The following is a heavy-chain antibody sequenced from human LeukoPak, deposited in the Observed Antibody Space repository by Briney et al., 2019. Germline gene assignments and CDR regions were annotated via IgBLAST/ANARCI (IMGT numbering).Heavy chain of an antibody. Sequence: PSETLSLTCTVSGGSIGSTDYYWGWIRQPPGKGLEWIGSMYYSGSTYYNPSLKSRVTISVDTSKNQFSLKLSSVTAADTAAYYCARQSPNILLWFGELYPTLPDYWGQGTLVTVSS. D-gene: IGHD3-10*01. CDR3: ARQSPNILLWFGELYPTLPDY. CDR2: MYYSGST. V-gene: IGHV4-39*01. J-gene: IGHJ4*02. CDR1: GGSIGSTDYY.